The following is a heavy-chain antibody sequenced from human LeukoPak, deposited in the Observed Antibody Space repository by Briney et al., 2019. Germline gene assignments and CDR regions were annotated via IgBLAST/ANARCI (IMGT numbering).Heavy chain of an antibody. D-gene: IGHD1-26*01. J-gene: IGHJ4*02. Sequence: GGSLRLSCAASGFTFRDYTMNWVRQAPGKGLEWVSSISSSSSYIYYADSVKGRFTISRDNAKNSLYLQMNSLRAEDTAVYYCARDMVGDTGDYWGQGTLVTVSS. CDR2: ISSSSSYI. CDR1: GFTFRDYT. V-gene: IGHV3-21*01. CDR3: ARDMVGDTGDY.